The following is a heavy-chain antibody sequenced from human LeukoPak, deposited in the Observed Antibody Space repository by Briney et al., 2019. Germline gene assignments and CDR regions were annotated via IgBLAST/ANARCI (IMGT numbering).Heavy chain of an antibody. CDR1: GGSFSGYY. D-gene: IGHD6-13*01. V-gene: IGHV4-34*01. J-gene: IGHJ4*02. CDR3: AIGLDWAAAGQPFDY. CDR2: INHSGST. Sequence: SETLSLTCAVSGGSFSGYYWSWIRQPPGKGLEWIGEINHSGSTNYNPSLKSRVTISVDTSKNQFSLKLSSVTAADTAVYYCAIGLDWAAAGQPFDYWGQGTLVTVSS.